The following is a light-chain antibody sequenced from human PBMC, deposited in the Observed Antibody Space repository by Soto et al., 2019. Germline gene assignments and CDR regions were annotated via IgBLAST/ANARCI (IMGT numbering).Light chain of an antibody. CDR1: SSDVGGFNY. J-gene: IGLJ1*01. CDR3: CSYAGGYTHYV. Sequence: QSALTQPPSVSGSPGQSVTISCTGTSSDVGGFNYVSWYQHHPGRAPKLMLYDVSKRPSGVPDRFSGSKSGNTASLTSSGLQAEDEADYYCCSYAGGYTHYVFATGTKLTVL. CDR2: DVS. V-gene: IGLV2-11*01.